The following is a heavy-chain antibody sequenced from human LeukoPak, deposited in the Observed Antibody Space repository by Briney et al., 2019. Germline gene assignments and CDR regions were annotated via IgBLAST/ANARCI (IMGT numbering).Heavy chain of an antibody. V-gene: IGHV4-4*09. CDR1: GGSMTHYF. CDR3: ARATQRYCSGTTCFPYWFDT. J-gene: IGHJ5*02. Sequence: PSETLSLTCTVSGGSMTHYFWNWIRQPPAKGLEWIGYTHTSGSPDYSRSLKSRVTISLDTSKNQFSLMLSSVTAADTAVYFCARATQRYCSGTTCFPYWFDTWGQGTLATVSS. CDR2: THTSGSP. D-gene: IGHD2-2*01.